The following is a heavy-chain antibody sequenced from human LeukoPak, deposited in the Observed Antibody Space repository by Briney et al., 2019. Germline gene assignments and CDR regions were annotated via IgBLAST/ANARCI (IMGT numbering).Heavy chain of an antibody. V-gene: IGHV3-30*04. CDR2: ISYDGSNK. D-gene: IGHD6-13*01. Sequence: GGSLRLSCAASGFTFSSYAMHWVRQAPGKGLEWVAVISYDGSNKYYADSVKGRFTISRDNSKNTLYLQMNSLRAEDTAVYYCARSLGYSSTDFYYYGMDVWSQGTTVTVSS. J-gene: IGHJ6*02. CDR1: GFTFSSYA. CDR3: ARSLGYSSTDFYYYGMDV.